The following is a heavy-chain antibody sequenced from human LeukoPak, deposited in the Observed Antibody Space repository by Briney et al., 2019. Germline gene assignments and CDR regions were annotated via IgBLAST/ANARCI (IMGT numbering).Heavy chain of an antibody. CDR1: GVNFDDYA. CDR3: ARPTVTTGVDAFDI. J-gene: IGHJ3*02. CDR2: LNWDSRSM. Sequence: GGSLRLSCAAPGVNFDDYAMHWVRPSPGTGLEWVAGLNWDSRSMAYADSVRGRFTISRDNAKNSLYLQVNSPRVEDTAVYYCARPTVTTGVDAFDIWGQGTLVTVFS. D-gene: IGHD4-17*01. V-gene: IGHV3-9*01.